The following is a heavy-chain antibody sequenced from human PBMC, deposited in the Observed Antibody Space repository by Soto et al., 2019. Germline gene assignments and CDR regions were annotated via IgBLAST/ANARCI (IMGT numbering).Heavy chain of an antibody. CDR2: INAGVDGT. CDR3: VRDGPRITIYGYGDY. J-gene: IGHJ4*02. V-gene: IGHV1-3*01. D-gene: IGHD3-3*01. Sequence: GASVKVSCKASGYTALSFAFHWVRQAPGQGPEWLGWINAGVDGTIYSQRFQGRVRISRDTTANTVYLEVKSLTSEDTAVYYCVRDGPRITIYGYGDYWGQGTLVTAPQ. CDR1: GYTALSFA.